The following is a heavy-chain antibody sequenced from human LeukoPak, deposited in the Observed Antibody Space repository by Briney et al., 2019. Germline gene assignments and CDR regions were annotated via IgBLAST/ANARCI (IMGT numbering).Heavy chain of an antibody. J-gene: IGHJ4*02. CDR1: GYTFTSYG. V-gene: IGHV1-18*01. CDR3: ARDEGRFGDSNFDY. Sequence: ASVKVSCKASGYTFTSYGISWVRQAPGQGLEWMGWISAYNGNTNYAQKLRGRVTMTTDTSTSTAYMELRSLRSDDTAVYYCARDEGRFGDSNFDYWGQGTLVTVSS. CDR2: ISAYNGNT. D-gene: IGHD2-21*01.